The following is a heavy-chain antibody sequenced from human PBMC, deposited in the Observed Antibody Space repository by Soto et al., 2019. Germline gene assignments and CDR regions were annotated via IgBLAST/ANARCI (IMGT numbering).Heavy chain of an antibody. Sequence: PGGSLRLSCAASGFTFSSYAMSWVRQAPGKGLEWVSAISGSGGSTYYADSVKGRFTISRDNSKNTLYLQMNSLRAEDTAVYYCANWASMIVVVQGAFDIWGQGTMVTVSS. CDR1: GFTFSSYA. V-gene: IGHV3-23*01. J-gene: IGHJ3*02. D-gene: IGHD3-22*01. CDR3: ANWASMIVVVQGAFDI. CDR2: ISGSGGST.